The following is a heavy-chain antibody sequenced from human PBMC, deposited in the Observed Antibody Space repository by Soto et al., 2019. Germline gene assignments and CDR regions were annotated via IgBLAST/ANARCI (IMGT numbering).Heavy chain of an antibody. Sequence: PGESLKISCKGSGYSFTSYWIGWVRQMPGKGLEWMGIIYPGDSDTRYSPSFQGQVTISADQSIRTAYLQWSSLKASDTAMYYCTSGGYGGYDRYNYWGQGSLVTDSS. CDR1: GYSFTSYW. J-gene: IGHJ4*02. CDR2: IYPGDSDT. V-gene: IGHV5-51*01. D-gene: IGHD5-12*01. CDR3: TSGGYGGYDRYNY.